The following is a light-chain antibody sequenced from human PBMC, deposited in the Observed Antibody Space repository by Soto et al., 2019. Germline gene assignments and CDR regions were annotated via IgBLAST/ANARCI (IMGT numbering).Light chain of an antibody. J-gene: IGKJ2*01. CDR3: QQYGSSPPYT. V-gene: IGKV3-20*01. Sequence: EVVLTQSPGTLSLSPGERATLSCRASQSVSNNYFAWYQQKPGQAPRLLILGSSDRATGIPDRFSGSGSGTDFTLTISRLEPEDFVVYYCQQYGSSPPYTFGQGTKLEIK. CDR1: QSVSNNY. CDR2: GSS.